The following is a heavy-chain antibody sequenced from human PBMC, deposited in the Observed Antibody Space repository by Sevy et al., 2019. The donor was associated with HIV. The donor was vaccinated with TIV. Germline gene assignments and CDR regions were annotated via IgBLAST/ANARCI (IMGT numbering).Heavy chain of an antibody. CDR3: ARDLGGREAWAFDI. D-gene: IGHD1-26*01. Sequence: SETLSLTCTVSGGSISTYYWSWIRQPPGKRLEWIGYIYHSGSTDYNPSLKSRVTISVDTSKNQFSLRLTSLTAADTAVYYCARDLGGREAWAFDIWGQGTTVTVSS. CDR1: GGSISTYY. J-gene: IGHJ3*02. CDR2: IYHSGST. V-gene: IGHV4-59*01.